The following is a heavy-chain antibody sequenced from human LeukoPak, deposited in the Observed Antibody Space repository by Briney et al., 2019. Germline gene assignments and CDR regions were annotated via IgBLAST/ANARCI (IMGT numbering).Heavy chain of an antibody. CDR2: ISSSSDYI. CDR3: ARVVPYMDV. J-gene: IGHJ6*03. V-gene: IGHV3-21*01. CDR1: GFTLSSYS. D-gene: IGHD2-2*01. Sequence: GGSLRLSCAASGFTLSSYSMNWVRQTPGKGLEWVSSISSSSDYIYYADSVKGRFTISRDNARNSLDLQMNSLRAEDTAVYYCARVVPYMDVWGKGTTVTVSS.